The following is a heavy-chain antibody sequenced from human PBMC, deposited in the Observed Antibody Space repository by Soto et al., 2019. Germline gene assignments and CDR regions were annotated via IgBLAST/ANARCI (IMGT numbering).Heavy chain of an antibody. Sequence: QVQLVQSGAEVKKPESSVRVSCKASGGTFNSYAITWVRQAPGQGLEWMGGTIPMFGTTNYAETFQGRVTIIADESTNTAYRELCSLRSEDTAVYYCTRCGIRYHSIGYYLGIDGMDVWGQGTTVIVSS. V-gene: IGHV1-69*12. D-gene: IGHD3-22*01. J-gene: IGHJ6*02. CDR1: GGTFNSYA. CDR3: TRCGIRYHSIGYYLGIDGMDV. CDR2: TIPMFGTT.